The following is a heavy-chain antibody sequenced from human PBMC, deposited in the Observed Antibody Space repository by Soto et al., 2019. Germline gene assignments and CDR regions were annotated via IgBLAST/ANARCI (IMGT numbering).Heavy chain of an antibody. V-gene: IGHV1-8*01. CDR2: MNPNSGNT. J-gene: IGHJ5*02. Sequence: QVQLVQSGAEVKKPGASVKVSCKGSGYTFTSYHINWVRQATGQGLAWMGWMNPNSGNTGYAQTLQGRVTMTWYTSISTAYMELSSLRFEDTAMYYCARGHISSTKNWLDPWGQGTLVTVSS. D-gene: IGHD6-6*01. CDR1: GYTFTSYH. CDR3: ARGHISSTKNWLDP.